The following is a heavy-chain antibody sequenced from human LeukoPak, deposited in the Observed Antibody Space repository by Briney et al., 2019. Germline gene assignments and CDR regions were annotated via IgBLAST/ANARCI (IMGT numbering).Heavy chain of an antibody. CDR1: GFPFSVAW. V-gene: IGHV3-21*01. CDR3: ANGDLMTAFDS. D-gene: IGHD2-21*02. J-gene: IGHJ4*02. CDR2: ISSSSSYI. Sequence: GGSLRLSCAASGFPFSVAWMNWVRQAPGKGLEWVSSISSSSSYISYADSAKGRFTMSRDNAKNSLHLQMNSLRAEDTAAYYCANGDLMTAFDSWGQGTLVTVSS.